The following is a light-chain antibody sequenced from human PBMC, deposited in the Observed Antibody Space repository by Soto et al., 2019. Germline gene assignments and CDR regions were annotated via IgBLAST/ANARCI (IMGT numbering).Light chain of an antibody. CDR1: QSVSSY. V-gene: IGKV3-11*01. CDR3: QQRSNWPPFLT. J-gene: IGKJ4*01. Sequence: EIVLTQSPATLSLSPGERATLSCRASQSVSSYLAWYQQKPGQAPRLLIYDASNRATGIPARFSGSGSETDFTLTISSLEPEDFAVYYCQQRSNWPPFLTFGGGTKVEIK. CDR2: DAS.